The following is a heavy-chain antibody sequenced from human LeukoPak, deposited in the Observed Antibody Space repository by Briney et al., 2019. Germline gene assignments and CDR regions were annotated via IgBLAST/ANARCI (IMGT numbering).Heavy chain of an antibody. CDR2: ISDIGGST. D-gene: IGHD3-22*01. Sequence: GGSLRLSCAASGFTFSSYAMSWVRQAPGKGLEWVSTISDIGGSTSYADSVKGRFTISRDNSKNTLYLQMSSLRSDDTAVYYCARDWDRYYYDSSGYYYSDYWGQGTLVTVSS. CDR3: ARDWDRYYYDSSGYYYSDY. V-gene: IGHV3-23*01. J-gene: IGHJ4*02. CDR1: GFTFSSYA.